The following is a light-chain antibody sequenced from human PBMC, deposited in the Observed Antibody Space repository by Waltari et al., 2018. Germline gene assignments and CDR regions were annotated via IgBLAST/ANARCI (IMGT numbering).Light chain of an antibody. CDR1: QSVSKY. CDR2: NAS. CDR3: QKYGTLPAT. J-gene: IGKJ1*01. Sequence: EIVLTQSPGTLSLSPGERATLSCRASQSVSKYLAWYQQKPGQAPRLLIYNASIRTTGMPDRFSGSGWGTDFSLTISSLEPEDFAVYYCQKYGTLPATFGQGTKVQ. V-gene: IGKV3-20*01.